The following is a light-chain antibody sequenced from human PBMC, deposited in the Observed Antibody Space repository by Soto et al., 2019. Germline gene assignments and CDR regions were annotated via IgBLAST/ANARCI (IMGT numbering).Light chain of an antibody. V-gene: IGLV1-44*01. J-gene: IGLJ2*01. Sequence: QSVLTQPPSASGTPGQRVTISCSGSSSNIGSNTVNWYRQLPGTAPKLLIYSNNQRPSGVPDRFSGSKSGTSASLAISGLQSEDEADYHCAAWDDSLNGLVVFGGGTQLTVL. CDR3: AAWDDSLNGLVV. CDR2: SNN. CDR1: SSNIGSNT.